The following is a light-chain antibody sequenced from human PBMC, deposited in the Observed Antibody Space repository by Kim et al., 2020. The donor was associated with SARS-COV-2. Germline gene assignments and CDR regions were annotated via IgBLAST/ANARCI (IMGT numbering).Light chain of an antibody. Sequence: DIVLTQSPGTLSLSPGERATLSCRASQSVSRNYVDWYQQKLGQAPRLLIHGASSRATGIPRRFTGSGYGTDFTLTITRLEPEDFAVYYCLQYGSSWTFGQGTKVDIK. CDR3: LQYGSSWT. J-gene: IGKJ1*01. CDR1: QSVSRNY. V-gene: IGKV3-20*01. CDR2: GAS.